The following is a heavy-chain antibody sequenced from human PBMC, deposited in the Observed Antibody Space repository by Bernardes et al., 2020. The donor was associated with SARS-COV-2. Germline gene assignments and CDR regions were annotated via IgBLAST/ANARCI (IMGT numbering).Heavy chain of an antibody. CDR3: ARAPEPYVNSGFGNSFDH. CDR1: GGSINRGGYY. Sequence: SATLSLTCTVSGGSINRGGYYWTWIRQHPGKGLEWIEYIYYSGSTYYNPSLKSRVTISADTSKNQFSLKVSAATAADTAVYYCARAPEPYVNSGFGNSFDHWGQGTQVTVSS. D-gene: IGHD3-22*01. V-gene: IGHV4-31*03. J-gene: IGHJ4*02. CDR2: IYYSGST.